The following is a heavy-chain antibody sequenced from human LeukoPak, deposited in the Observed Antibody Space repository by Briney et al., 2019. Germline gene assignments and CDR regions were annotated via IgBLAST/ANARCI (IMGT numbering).Heavy chain of an antibody. CDR3: ARDLLGLHDF. Sequence: GGSLRLSCAASGFIFSSYEMNWVRQAPGKGLEWVAYITCSGSTIYYADSVKGRFTISKDNAKNSLFLQMTSLRAEDTAVYYCARDLLGLHDFWGQGTLVTVSS. J-gene: IGHJ4*02. D-gene: IGHD7-27*01. V-gene: IGHV3-48*03. CDR1: GFIFSSYE. CDR2: ITCSGSTI.